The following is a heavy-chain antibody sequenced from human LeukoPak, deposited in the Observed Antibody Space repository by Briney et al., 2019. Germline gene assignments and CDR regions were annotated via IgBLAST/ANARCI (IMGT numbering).Heavy chain of an antibody. CDR1: GFTFSSYE. CDR2: ISSSGSTI. Sequence: GGSLRLSCAASGFTFSSYEMNWVRQAPGKGLEWVSHISSSGSTIYYADSVKGRFTISRDNAKNSLYLQMNSLRVEDTAVCYCARDFSGYYDYWGQGTLVTVSS. CDR3: ARDFSGYYDY. D-gene: IGHD3-22*01. V-gene: IGHV3-48*03. J-gene: IGHJ4*02.